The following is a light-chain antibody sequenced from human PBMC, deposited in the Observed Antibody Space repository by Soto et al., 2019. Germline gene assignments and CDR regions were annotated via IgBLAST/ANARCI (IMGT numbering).Light chain of an antibody. CDR3: QQYMNYAT. CDR2: DAS. V-gene: IGKV1-5*01. J-gene: IGKJ1*01. Sequence: DIQMTQSPSTLSAYVGDRVTFTCRASQSISTWLAWYQQKPGQAPKLLIYDASSLQSDVPSRFRGSGSGTEFTLTISGLQTDYFASYYCQQYMNYATFGQGTKVEMK. CDR1: QSISTW.